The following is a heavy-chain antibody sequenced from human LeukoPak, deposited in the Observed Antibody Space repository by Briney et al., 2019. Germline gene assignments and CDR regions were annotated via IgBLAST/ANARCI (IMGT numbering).Heavy chain of an antibody. CDR1: GFTFSSYW. V-gene: IGHV3-7*01. J-gene: IGHJ4*02. CDR3: ARSFTPYYYDSSGYYYFDY. D-gene: IGHD3-22*01. CDR2: IKQDGSEK. Sequence: GGSLRLSCAASGFTFSSYWMSWVRQAPGKGLEWVANIKQDGSEKYYVDSVKGRFTISRDNAKNSLYLQMNSLRADDTAVYYCARSFTPYYYDSSGYYYFDYWGQGTLVTVSS.